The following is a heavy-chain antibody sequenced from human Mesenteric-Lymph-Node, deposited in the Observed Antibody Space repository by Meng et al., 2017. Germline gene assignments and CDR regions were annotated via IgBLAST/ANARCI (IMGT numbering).Heavy chain of an antibody. CDR2: IYYSGST. V-gene: IGHV4-39*07. Sequence: GSLRLSCTVSGGSISSSSYYWGWIRQPPGKGLEWIGSIYYSGSTYYNPSLKSRVTISLDTSKNQFSLELSSVTAADTAVYYCARESYDSSSGDYWGQGTLVTVSS. D-gene: IGHD3-22*01. J-gene: IGHJ4*02. CDR3: ARESYDSSSGDY. CDR1: GGSISSSSYY.